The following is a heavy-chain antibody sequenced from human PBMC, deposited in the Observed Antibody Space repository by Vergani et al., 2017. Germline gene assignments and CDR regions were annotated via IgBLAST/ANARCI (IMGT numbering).Heavy chain of an antibody. CDR2: IDHTGRP. CDR3: ARVNTETNGHLYYDYYMDV. Sequence: QVQLQQWGGGLLKPSETLTLTCVVNGGSFTSYHWTWIRQSPGEGLEWVGDIDHTGRPDYNPSLKSQLTRSVDKSRNQFALTLNSVTATATAIYFCARVNTETNGHLYYDYYMDVWGQGTAVTVS. D-gene: IGHD4-11*01. J-gene: IGHJ6*03. V-gene: IGHV4-34*01. CDR1: GGSFTSYH.